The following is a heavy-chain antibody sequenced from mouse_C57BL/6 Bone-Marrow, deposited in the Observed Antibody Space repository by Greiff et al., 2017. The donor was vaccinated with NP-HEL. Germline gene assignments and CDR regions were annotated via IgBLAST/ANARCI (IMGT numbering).Heavy chain of an antibody. Sequence: EVQVVESGGGLVKPGGSLKLSCAASGFTFSSYAMSWVRQTPEKRLEWVATISDGGSYTYYPDNVKVRFTISRDNAKNNLYLQMSHLKSEDTAMYYCARDVGDGYLAWFAYWGQGTLVTVSA. V-gene: IGHV5-4*01. CDR2: ISDGGSYT. J-gene: IGHJ3*01. CDR3: ARDVGDGYLAWFAY. CDR1: GFTFSSYA. D-gene: IGHD2-3*01.